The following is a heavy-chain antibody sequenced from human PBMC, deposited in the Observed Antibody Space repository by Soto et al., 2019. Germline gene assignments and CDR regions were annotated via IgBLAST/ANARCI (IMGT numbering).Heavy chain of an antibody. CDR1: GFNFDDYA. J-gene: IGHJ3*01. D-gene: IGHD2-8*01. CDR2: ISWDARSI. CDR3: AKDLSRTSIFLYDAFDV. V-gene: IGHV3-43*01. Sequence: GSVRLSCAASGFNFDDYAMHWVRQAPGKGLEWVSLISWDARSIYYADSVKGRFTVSRDNSRNSLYLHMSSLTSEDTALYYCAKDLSRTSIFLYDAFDVWGQGTMVTVSS.